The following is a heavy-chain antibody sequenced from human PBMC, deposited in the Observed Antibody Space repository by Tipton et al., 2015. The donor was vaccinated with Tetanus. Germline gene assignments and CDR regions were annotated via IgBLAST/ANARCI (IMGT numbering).Heavy chain of an antibody. CDR3: AGEASIFGVVSPFDY. CDR1: GFTFSSYG. V-gene: IGHV3-33*01. Sequence: QLVQSGGGVVQPGRSLRLSCAASGFTFSSYGMHWVRQAPGKGLERVAVIWYDGSNKYYADSVKGRFTISRDNSKNTLYLQMNSLRAQDTDVYYCAGEASIFGVVSPFDYWGQGALVTVST. CDR2: IWYDGSNK. D-gene: IGHD3-3*01. J-gene: IGHJ4*02.